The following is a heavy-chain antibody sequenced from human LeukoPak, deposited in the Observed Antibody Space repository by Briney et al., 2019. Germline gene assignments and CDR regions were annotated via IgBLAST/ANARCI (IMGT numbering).Heavy chain of an antibody. CDR3: ARITMVRGVIFDWYFDL. J-gene: IGHJ2*01. V-gene: IGHV1-18*01. CDR1: GYTFTSYG. CDR2: ISAYNGNT. Sequence: GASVKVSCKASGYTFTSYGILWVRQAPGQGLEWMGWISAYNGNTNYAQELQGRVTMTTDTSTSIAHMELRSLRSDDTAVYYCARITMVRGVIFDWYFDLWGRGTLVTVSS. D-gene: IGHD3-10*01.